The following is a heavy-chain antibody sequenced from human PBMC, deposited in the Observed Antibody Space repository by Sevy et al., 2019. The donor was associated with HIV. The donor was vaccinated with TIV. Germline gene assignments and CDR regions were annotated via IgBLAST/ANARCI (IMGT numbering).Heavy chain of an antibody. V-gene: IGHV3-23*01. CDR3: ATDWYCYDGYENDGFEV. D-gene: IGHD3-22*01. CDR1: GFTFNGYA. Sequence: GGSLRLSCAASGFTFNGYAMPWVRQAPGKGLEWVSVTGGGGVITYYADSVKGRFTVSRDNLNKMLYLQMNNLRAEDTAVYYCATDWYCYDGYENDGFEVWGQGTSVTVSS. CDR2: TGGGGVIT. J-gene: IGHJ6*02.